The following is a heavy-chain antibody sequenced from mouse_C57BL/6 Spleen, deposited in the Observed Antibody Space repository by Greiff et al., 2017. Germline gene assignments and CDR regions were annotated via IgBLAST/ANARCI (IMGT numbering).Heavy chain of an antibody. CDR3: ARRTVVAGDWYFDV. Sequence: LVESGAELARPGASVKLSCKASGYTFTSYGISWVKQRTGQGLEWIGEIYPRSGNTYYNEKFKGKATLTADKSSSTAYMELRSLTSEDSAVYFCARRTVVAGDWYFDVWGTGTTVTVSS. D-gene: IGHD1-1*01. CDR1: GYTFTSYG. V-gene: IGHV1-81*01. J-gene: IGHJ1*03. CDR2: IYPRSGNT.